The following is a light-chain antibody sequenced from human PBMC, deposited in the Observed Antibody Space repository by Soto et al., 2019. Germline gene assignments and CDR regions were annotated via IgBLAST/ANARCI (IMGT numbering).Light chain of an antibody. CDR1: QSVRSN. CDR2: SAS. CDR3: QQCNNWPRT. V-gene: IGKV3-15*01. Sequence: EIVMTQSPATLSLSPGERATLSCRASQSVRSNLGWYQQKPGQAPRLLIYSASTRATDIPARFSGSGSGTEFTLSISSLQSEDFAVYYCQQCNNWPRTFGQGTKVEIQ. J-gene: IGKJ1*01.